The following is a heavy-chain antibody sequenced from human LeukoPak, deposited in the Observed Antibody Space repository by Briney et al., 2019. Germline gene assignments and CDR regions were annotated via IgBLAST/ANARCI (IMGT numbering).Heavy chain of an antibody. D-gene: IGHD3-22*01. CDR1: GFTFDDYA. J-gene: IGHJ4*02. Sequence: GGSLRLSCVASGFTFDDYAMHWVRQGPGKGLEWVSLIGWNGGSTYYADSVKGRFIISRDNSKNSLYLQMNSLRVEDTALYYCAKVRDDSSGYLDSWGQGTLVTVSS. CDR3: AKVRDDSSGYLDS. CDR2: IGWNGGST. V-gene: IGHV3-43D*03.